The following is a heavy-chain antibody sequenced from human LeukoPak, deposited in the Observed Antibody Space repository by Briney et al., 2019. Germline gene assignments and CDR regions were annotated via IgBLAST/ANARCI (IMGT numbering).Heavy chain of an antibody. V-gene: IGHV3-48*02. D-gene: IGHD6-19*01. CDR2: ISSSSSTI. CDR3: ARDQVAGTTLLVLDYYYGMDV. Sequence: GGSLRLSCAASGFTFSSYSMNWVRQAPGKGLEWVSYISSSSSTIYYADSVKGRFTISRDNAKNSLYLQMNSLRDEDTAVYYCARDQVAGTTLLVLDYYYGMDVWGQGTTVTVSS. CDR1: GFTFSSYS. J-gene: IGHJ6*02.